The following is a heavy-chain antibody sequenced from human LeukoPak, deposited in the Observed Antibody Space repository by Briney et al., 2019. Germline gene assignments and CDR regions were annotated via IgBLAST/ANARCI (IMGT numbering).Heavy chain of an antibody. CDR3: ARVCRRNYYDSSGPNYYYYGMDV. Sequence: SETLSLTCTVSGGSISSYYWSWIRQPPGKGLEWIGYIYYSGSTNYNPSLKSRVTISVDTSKNQFSLKLSSVTAADTAVYYCARVCRRNYYDSSGPNYYYYGMDVWGQGTTVTVSS. CDR1: GGSISSYY. V-gene: IGHV4-59*01. D-gene: IGHD3-22*01. CDR2: IYYSGST. J-gene: IGHJ6*02.